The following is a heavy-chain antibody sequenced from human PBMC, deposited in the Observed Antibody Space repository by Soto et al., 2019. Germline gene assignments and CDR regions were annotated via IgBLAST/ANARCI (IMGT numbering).Heavy chain of an antibody. Sequence: QVQLVESGGGVVQPGRSLRLSCAASGFTFSSYGMHWVRQAPGKGLEWVAVIWYDGSNKYYADSVKGRFTISRDNSKNTLYLQMNSLRAEDTAVYYCARVLAGYCSSTSCTEEDYYYGMDVW. V-gene: IGHV3-33*01. J-gene: IGHJ6*01. D-gene: IGHD2-2*01. CDR1: GFTFSSYG. CDR3: ARVLAGYCSSTSCTEEDYYYGMDV. CDR2: IWYDGSNK.